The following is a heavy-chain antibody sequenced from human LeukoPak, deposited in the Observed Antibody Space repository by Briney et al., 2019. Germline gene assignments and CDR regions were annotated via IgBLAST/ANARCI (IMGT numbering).Heavy chain of an antibody. V-gene: IGHV3-20*04. D-gene: IGHD2-15*01. CDR3: ARGYCSGGSCYSGAFDI. CDR2: INWNGGST. CDR1: GFTFDDYG. Sequence: SGGSLRLSCAASGFTFDDYGMSWVRQAPGKGLEWVSGINWNGGSTGYADSVKGRFTISRDNAKNSLYLQMNSLRAEDTALYYCARGYCSGGSCYSGAFDIWGQGTMVTVSS. J-gene: IGHJ3*02.